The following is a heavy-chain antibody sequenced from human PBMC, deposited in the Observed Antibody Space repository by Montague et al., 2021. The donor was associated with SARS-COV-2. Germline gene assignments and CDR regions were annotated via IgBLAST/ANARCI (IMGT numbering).Heavy chain of an antibody. CDR3: AREHSADYYDGSGYHSYKYGMDV. D-gene: IGHD3-22*01. J-gene: IGHJ6*02. CDR1: GSSVSSGSYY. CDR2: IYTSGSS. Sequence: TLSLTCTVSGSSVSSGSYYWSWIRQPAGKGLEWIGRIYTSGSSNYNPSLKSRVTISVDTSKNQFSLKVSSVTAADTAVYYCAREHSADYYDGSGYHSYKYGMDVWGQGTTVTVSS. V-gene: IGHV4-61*02.